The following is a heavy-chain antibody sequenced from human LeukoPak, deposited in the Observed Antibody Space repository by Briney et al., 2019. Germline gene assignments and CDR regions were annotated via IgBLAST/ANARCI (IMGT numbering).Heavy chain of an antibody. CDR1: GGSISSYY. Sequence: PSETLSLTCTVSGGSISSYYWSWIRQHPGKGLEWLGYIYYSGSTNYNPSLKSRVTISVDTSKNQFSLKLSSVTAADTAVYYCARGEQWLVGGWFDPWGQGTLVTVSS. J-gene: IGHJ5*02. CDR2: IYYSGST. D-gene: IGHD6-19*01. V-gene: IGHV4-59*01. CDR3: ARGEQWLVGGWFDP.